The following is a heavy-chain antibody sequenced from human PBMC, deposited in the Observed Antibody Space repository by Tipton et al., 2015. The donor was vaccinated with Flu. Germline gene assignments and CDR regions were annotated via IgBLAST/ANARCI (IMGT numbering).Heavy chain of an antibody. D-gene: IGHD3-10*01. CDR1: GDSMRSDYF. V-gene: IGHV4-38-2*02. CDR3: ARSTYYYGSGSSDY. Sequence: TLSLTCTVSGDSMRSDYFWAWIRQAPGKGLEWIGNIHYSGSPHYNPSLKSRVTITVDTSKNQFSLRLTSVTAADTAVYYCARSTYYYGSGSSDYWGQGTLVTVSS. J-gene: IGHJ4*02. CDR2: IHYSGSP.